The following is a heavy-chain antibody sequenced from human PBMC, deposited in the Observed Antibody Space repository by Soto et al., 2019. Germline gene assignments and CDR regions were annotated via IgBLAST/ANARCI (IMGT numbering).Heavy chain of an antibody. CDR3: ATGGTYFDN. V-gene: IGHV4-4*07. J-gene: IGHJ4*02. CDR2: IHTSGSP. CDR1: GGSISSYY. Sequence: SETLSLTCTVSGGSISSYYCSWIRQAAGKGLEWIGRIHTSGSPNYNPSLKSRVTMSADTSKNQFSLKLTSVTAADTAVYYCATGGTYFDNWGQGTLVTVSS.